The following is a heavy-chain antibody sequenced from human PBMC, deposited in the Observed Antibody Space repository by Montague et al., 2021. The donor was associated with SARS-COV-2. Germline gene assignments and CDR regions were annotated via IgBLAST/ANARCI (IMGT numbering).Heavy chain of an antibody. D-gene: IGHD3-10*01. J-gene: IGHJ4*02. CDR3: ARGAGRGYYGSGTFDY. V-gene: IGHV4-34*01. CDR1: GGPLRGHF. Sequence: SETLSLTCAVYGGPLRGHFWSWIRQSPGKGLEWIGEISHAGGTTYSPSLFSRVTILLDASKNQFSLKMTSVTAADTALYFWARGAGRGYYGSGTFDYWGQGTLVTVSS. CDR2: ISHAGGT.